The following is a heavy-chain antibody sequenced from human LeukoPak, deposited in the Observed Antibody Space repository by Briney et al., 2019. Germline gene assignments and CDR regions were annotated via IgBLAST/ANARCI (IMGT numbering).Heavy chain of an antibody. CDR2: ISGSGST. D-gene: IGHD3-3*01. V-gene: IGHV3-23*01. CDR1: GFTFSNFA. J-gene: IGHJ4*02. CDR3: ARGITAFGVPGATYYFDY. Sequence: GGSLRLSCTASGFTFSNFAMNWVRQTPGKGLEWVSVISGSGSTYYADSVRGRFTVSRDNSKHTMSLQMNTLRAEDTAVYYWARGITAFGVPGATYYFDYWGQGTLVTVSS.